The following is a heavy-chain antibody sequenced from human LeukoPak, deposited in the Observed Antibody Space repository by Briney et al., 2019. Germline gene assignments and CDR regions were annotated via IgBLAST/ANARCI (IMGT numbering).Heavy chain of an antibody. CDR1: GGSISSYY. J-gene: IGHJ4*02. Sequence: PSETLSLTCTVSGGSISSYYWSWIRQPPGKGLEWIGSIYYSGSTYYNPSLKSRVTISVDTSKNQFSLKLSSVTAADTAVYYCARQGDQLRYFDWYDYWGQGTLVTVSS. CDR2: IYYSGST. V-gene: IGHV4-59*05. CDR3: ARQGDQLRYFDWYDY. D-gene: IGHD3-9*01.